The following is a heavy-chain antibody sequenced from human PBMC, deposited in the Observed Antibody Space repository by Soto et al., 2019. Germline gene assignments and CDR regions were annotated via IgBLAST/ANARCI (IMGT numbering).Heavy chain of an antibody. J-gene: IGHJ6*02. CDR1: GGSISSGDYY. CDR2: IYYSGIT. Sequence: QVQLQESGPGLVKPSQTLSLTCTVSGGSISSGDYYWSWIRQPAGKGLEWIGNIYYSGITYYNASLTRRVTISVDTSKNQFSLKLSSVTAADTAVYYCARESLTGDLHYYDGMDVWGQGTTVTVSS. V-gene: IGHV4-30-4*01. CDR3: ARESLTGDLHYYDGMDV. D-gene: IGHD7-27*01.